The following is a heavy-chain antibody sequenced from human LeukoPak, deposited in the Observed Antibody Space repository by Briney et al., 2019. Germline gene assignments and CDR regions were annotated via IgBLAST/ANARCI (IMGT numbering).Heavy chain of an antibody. CDR3: ARHGGVVRGEGRDAFDI. CDR2: IYYSGST. Sequence: SETLSLTCTVSGGSFSSYYWSWIRQSPGKGLKWIGYIYYSGSTNYNPSLKSRVTISLDTSKNQFSLKLSSVTAAGMAVYYCARHGGVVRGEGRDAFDIWGQGTMVTVSS. V-gene: IGHV4-59*08. J-gene: IGHJ3*02. D-gene: IGHD3-10*01. CDR1: GGSFSSYY.